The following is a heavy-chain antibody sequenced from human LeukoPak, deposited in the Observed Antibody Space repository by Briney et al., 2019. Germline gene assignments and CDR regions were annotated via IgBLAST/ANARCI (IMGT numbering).Heavy chain of an antibody. V-gene: IGHV3-74*01. Sequence: GGSLRLSCPASGLTFSDYWMHWVRQAPGKGLVWVSRIDGHGSTTNYADSVRGRFTISRDNAKNTLFLQMNSLTAEDTAVYYCAFDYYGSGSYAFDIWGQGTMVIVSS. CDR2: IDGHGSTT. CDR3: AFDYYGSGSYAFDI. D-gene: IGHD3-10*01. CDR1: GLTFSDYW. J-gene: IGHJ3*02.